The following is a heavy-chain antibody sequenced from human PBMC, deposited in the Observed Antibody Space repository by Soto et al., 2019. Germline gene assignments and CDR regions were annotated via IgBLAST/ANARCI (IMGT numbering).Heavy chain of an antibody. Sequence: GGSLRLSCAASGFTFSSYSMNWVRQAPGKGLEWVSAISGSGGSTYYADSVKGRFTISRDNSKNTLYLQMNSLRAEDTAVYYCAKVYLVVTTGYDAFDIWGQGTMVTVSS. CDR3: AKVYLVVTTGYDAFDI. CDR2: ISGSGGST. D-gene: IGHD2-21*02. V-gene: IGHV3-23*01. J-gene: IGHJ3*02. CDR1: GFTFSSYS.